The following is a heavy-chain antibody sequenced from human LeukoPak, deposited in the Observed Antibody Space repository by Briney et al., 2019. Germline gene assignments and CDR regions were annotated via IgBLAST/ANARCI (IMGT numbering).Heavy chain of an antibody. CDR1: GYTFTSYY. Sequence: ASVKVSCKASGYTFTSYYMHWVRQAPGQGLEWMGIINPSGGSTSYAQKFQGRVTMTRDTSTSTVYMELSSLRSEDTAVYYCAHEPTGCSSTSCYVLDYWGQGTLVTVSS. D-gene: IGHD2-2*01. CDR3: AHEPTGCSSTSCYVLDY. V-gene: IGHV1-46*03. CDR2: INPSGGST. J-gene: IGHJ4*02.